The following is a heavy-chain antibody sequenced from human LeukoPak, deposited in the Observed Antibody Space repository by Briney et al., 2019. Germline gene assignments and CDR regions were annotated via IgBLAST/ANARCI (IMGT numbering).Heavy chain of an antibody. Sequence: SETLSLTCAVSGGPFSGYFWSWIRQSSGKGLEWIGEIHNSGTTNYNPSLNSRVTISEDTSKNQFYLNLSSVTAADTAVYYCARRYYYNLGGFPLDFWGQGTLVTVSS. CDR3: ARRYYYNLGGFPLDF. J-gene: IGHJ4*02. CDR1: GGPFSGYF. CDR2: IHNSGTT. V-gene: IGHV4-34*01. D-gene: IGHD3-10*01.